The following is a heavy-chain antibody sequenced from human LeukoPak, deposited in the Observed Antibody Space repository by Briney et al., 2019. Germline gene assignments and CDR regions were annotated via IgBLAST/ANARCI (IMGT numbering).Heavy chain of an antibody. D-gene: IGHD3-10*01. CDR1: GGSFRGYY. Sequence: PSETLSLTCAVYGGSFRGYYWSWIRKPPGKGLEWIGEINHSGGTNYNPSLKSRVTISVDTSKTQFSLKLSSVTAADTAVYYCARGMVRGKSQDEELSFWFDPWGQGTLVTVSS. CDR3: ARGMVRGKSQDEELSFWFDP. J-gene: IGHJ5*02. CDR2: INHSGGT. V-gene: IGHV4-34*01.